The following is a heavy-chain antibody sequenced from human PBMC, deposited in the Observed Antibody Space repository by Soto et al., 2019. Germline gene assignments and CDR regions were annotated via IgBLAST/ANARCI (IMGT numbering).Heavy chain of an antibody. D-gene: IGHD6-19*01. J-gene: IGHJ4*02. CDR1: GFTFDDYA. CDR2: ISWNSGSI. CDR3: AKTSIAIAVAGFFDY. Sequence: EVQLVESGGGLVQPGRFLRLSCAASGFTFDDYAMHWVRQAPGKGLEWVSGISWNSGSIGYADSVKGRFTISRDNAKNSLYLQMNSLRAEDTALYYCAKTSIAIAVAGFFDYWGQGTLVTVSS. V-gene: IGHV3-9*01.